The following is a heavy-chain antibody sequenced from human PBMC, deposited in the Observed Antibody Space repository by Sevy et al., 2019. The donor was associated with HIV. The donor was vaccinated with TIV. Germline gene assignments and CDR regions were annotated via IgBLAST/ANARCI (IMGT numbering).Heavy chain of an antibody. J-gene: IGHJ4*02. D-gene: IGHD3-22*01. CDR1: GFTFGDYA. CDR3: TRGYYDDSSGYFDY. CDR2: IRSKDYGGAT. V-gene: IGHV3-49*03. Sequence: GGSLRLSCTGSGFTFGDYAMSWFRQAPGMGLEWVGFIRSKDYGGATEYAASVKGRLTISRDDSNSIADLQRYSLKTEYSAVYYCTRGYYDDSSGYFDYWGQGTLVTVSS.